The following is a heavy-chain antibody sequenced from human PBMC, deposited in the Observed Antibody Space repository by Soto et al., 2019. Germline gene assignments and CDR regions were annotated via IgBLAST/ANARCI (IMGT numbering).Heavy chain of an antibody. V-gene: IGHV1-18*01. CDR1: GYTFITYG. CDR3: ARITMIVVVNDY. J-gene: IGHJ4*02. Sequence: ASVKVSCKASGYTFITYGISWVRQAPGQGLEWMGWISSYNGNTNYAQKLQGRVTMTTDTSTTTAYMELRSLRSDDTAVYYCARITMIVVVNDYWGQGTLVTVSS. CDR2: ISSYNGNT. D-gene: IGHD3-22*01.